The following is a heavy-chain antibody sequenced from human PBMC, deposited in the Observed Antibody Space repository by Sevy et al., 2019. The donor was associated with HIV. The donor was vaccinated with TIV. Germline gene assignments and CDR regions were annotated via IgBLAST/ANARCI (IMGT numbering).Heavy chain of an antibody. J-gene: IGHJ5*02. CDR3: ARAPPVRSGDDSLNWLDP. CDR2: IYYTGCT. V-gene: IGHV4-59*12. D-gene: IGHD5-12*01. Sequence: SETLSLTCTVSGGSISAYYWSWLRQPPGKGLEYIGDIYYTGCTYYNPSLKSRVTISVDTSKNQFSLNLRSVTAVDTAVYYDARAPPVRSGDDSLNWLDPWGQGILVTVSS. CDR1: GGSISAYY.